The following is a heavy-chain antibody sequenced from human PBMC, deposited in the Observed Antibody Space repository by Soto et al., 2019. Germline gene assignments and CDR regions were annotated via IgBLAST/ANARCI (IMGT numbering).Heavy chain of an antibody. Sequence: SETLSLTCTVSGGSINNYYWSWIRQHPGKGLEWIGYIYDSGSTHYNPSLESRVTISEDTSKNQFSLKLSSVTAAETAVYYCTRSSRAGCSGCSCYQVYWGQGTLVTVSS. CDR1: GGSINNYY. CDR3: TRSSRAGCSGCSCYQVY. V-gene: IGHV4-59*01. CDR2: IYDSGST. J-gene: IGHJ4*01. D-gene: IGHD2-15*01.